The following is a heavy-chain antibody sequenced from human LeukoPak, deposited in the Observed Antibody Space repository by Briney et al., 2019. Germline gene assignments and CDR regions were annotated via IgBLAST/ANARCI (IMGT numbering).Heavy chain of an antibody. V-gene: IGHV1-18*04. CDR2: INPYTANT. D-gene: IGHD3-16*01. CDR3: ARVPSGGSEYFHH. Sequence: ASVKVSCKTSGYTFTNHGISWVRQAPGQGLEWMGWINPYTANTNSAQEVRDRVTLTTDTSTSTAYMEVRSLRSDDTAVYYCARVPSGGSEYFHHWGQGTLVTVSS. CDR1: GYTFTNHG. J-gene: IGHJ1*01.